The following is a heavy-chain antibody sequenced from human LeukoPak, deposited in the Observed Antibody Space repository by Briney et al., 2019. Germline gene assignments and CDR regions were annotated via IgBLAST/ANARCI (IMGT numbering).Heavy chain of an antibody. CDR2: ISAYNGNT. V-gene: IGHV1-18*01. Sequence: GASVKVSCKASGYTFTSYGISWVRQAPGQGLEWMGWISAYNGNTNYAQKLQGRVTMTTDTSTSTAYMELRSLRSDDTAVYYCARDAKVHRKYYDILTGYYKVAWFDPWGQGTLVTVSS. CDR3: ARDAKVHRKYYDILTGYYKVAWFDP. D-gene: IGHD3-9*01. J-gene: IGHJ5*02. CDR1: GYTFTSYG.